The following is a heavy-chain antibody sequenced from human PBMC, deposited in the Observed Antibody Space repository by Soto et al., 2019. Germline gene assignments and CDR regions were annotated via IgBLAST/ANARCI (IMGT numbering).Heavy chain of an antibody. J-gene: IGHJ4*02. Sequence: GGSLRLSCAASGFTFSDYYMSWIRQAPGKGLEWVSYISNTGSTIYYADSVKGRFTISRDNAKNSLYLQMNSLRAEDTAVYYCATKEMATVKGYLGYWGQGTLVTVAS. CDR2: ISNTGSTI. V-gene: IGHV3-11*01. CDR1: GFTFSDYY. CDR3: ATKEMATVKGYLGY. D-gene: IGHD4-4*01.